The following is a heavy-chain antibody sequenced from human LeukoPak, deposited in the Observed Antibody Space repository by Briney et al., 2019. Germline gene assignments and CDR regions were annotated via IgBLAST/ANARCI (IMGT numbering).Heavy chain of an antibody. CDR3: ASGGDYGFSDFDY. Sequence: GGPLRLSCAASGFTFSSYSMNWVRQAPEKGLEWVSSISSSNSYISYADSVKGLFTISRDNAKNSLYLQMHSLRAEDTAVYYCASGGDYGFSDFDYWGQGTLVTVSS. D-gene: IGHD4-17*01. J-gene: IGHJ4*02. CDR1: GFTFSSYS. CDR2: ISSSNSYI. V-gene: IGHV3-21*01.